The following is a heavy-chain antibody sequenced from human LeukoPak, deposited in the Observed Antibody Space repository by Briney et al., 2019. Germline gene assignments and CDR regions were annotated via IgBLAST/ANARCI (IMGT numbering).Heavy chain of an antibody. Sequence: SVKVSCKASGGTFSSYTISWVRQAPGQGLEWMGRIIPILGIADYAQKFQGRVTITADKSTSTAYMELSSLGSEDTAVYYCARGGSRYSNYLCDYWGQGTLVTVSS. D-gene: IGHD4-11*01. V-gene: IGHV1-69*02. CDR1: GGTFSSYT. J-gene: IGHJ4*02. CDR3: ARGGSRYSNYLCDY. CDR2: IIPILGIA.